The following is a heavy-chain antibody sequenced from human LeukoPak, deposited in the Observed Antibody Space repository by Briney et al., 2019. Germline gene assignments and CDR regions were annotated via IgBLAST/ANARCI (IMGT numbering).Heavy chain of an antibody. D-gene: IGHD6-19*01. CDR2: INHSGST. CDR3: ARRGSYSSGWYSDY. V-gene: IGHV4-34*01. CDR1: GGSFSGYY. J-gene: IGHJ4*02. Sequence: PSETLSLTCAVYGGSFSGYYWSWIRQPPGKGLEWIGEINHSGSTNYNPSLKSRVTISVDTSKNQFSLKLSSVTAADTAVYYCARRGSYSSGWYSDYWGQGTLVTVSS.